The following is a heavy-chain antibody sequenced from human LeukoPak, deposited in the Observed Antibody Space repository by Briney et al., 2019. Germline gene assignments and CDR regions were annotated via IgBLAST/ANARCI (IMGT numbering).Heavy chain of an antibody. J-gene: IGHJ4*02. V-gene: IGHV3-20*04. D-gene: IGHD1-26*01. CDR1: GFTFDDYG. Sequence: GGSLRLSCAASGFTFDDYGMSWVRQVPGKGLEWVSAINWNGGSTGYADSVKGRFTISRDNAKNSLYLQMNSLRAEDTAVYYCARDLTVGPTTDYFDYWGQGTLVTVSS. CDR2: INWNGGST. CDR3: ARDLTVGPTTDYFDY.